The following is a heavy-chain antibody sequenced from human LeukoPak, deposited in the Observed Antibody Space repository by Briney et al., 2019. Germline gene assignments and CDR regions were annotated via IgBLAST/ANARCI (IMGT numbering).Heavy chain of an antibody. CDR2: IYYSGGT. Sequence: SETLSLTCTVSGGSISNNYWSWIRQPPGKRLEWIGYIYYSGGTNYNPSLKGRVTVSVDTSKNQFSLKLNSVTAADTAVYYCARIPPGIVGPVGAFDLWGQGTMVTVSS. CDR3: ARIPPGIVGPVGAFDL. CDR1: GGSISNNY. V-gene: IGHV4-59*01. D-gene: IGHD1-26*01. J-gene: IGHJ3*01.